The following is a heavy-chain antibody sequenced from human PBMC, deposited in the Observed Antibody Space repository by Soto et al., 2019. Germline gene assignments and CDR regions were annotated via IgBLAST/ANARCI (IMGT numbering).Heavy chain of an antibody. CDR1: GFTFSSYG. J-gene: IGHJ4*02. V-gene: IGHV3-33*01. D-gene: IGHD6-19*01. CDR3: ARDRAVAGPSGFDY. Sequence: SLRLSCAASGFTFSSYGMHWVRQAPGKGLEWVAVIWYDGINKYYADSVKGRFTISRDNSKNTLYLQMNSLRAEDTAVYYCARDRAVAGPSGFDYWGQGTLVTVSS. CDR2: IWYDGINK.